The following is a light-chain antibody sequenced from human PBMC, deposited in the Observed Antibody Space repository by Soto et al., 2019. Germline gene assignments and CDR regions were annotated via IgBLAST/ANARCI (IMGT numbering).Light chain of an antibody. V-gene: IGLV2-14*01. CDR1: SSDVGGYNY. J-gene: IGLJ3*02. CDR3: SSYTSSSTPYWV. Sequence: QSALTQPASVSGSPGQSITISCTGTSSDVGGYNYVPWYQQHPGKAPKLMIYDVSNRPSGVSNRFSGSKSGNTASLTISGLQAEDEADYYCSSYTSSSTPYWVFGGGTKLTVL. CDR2: DVS.